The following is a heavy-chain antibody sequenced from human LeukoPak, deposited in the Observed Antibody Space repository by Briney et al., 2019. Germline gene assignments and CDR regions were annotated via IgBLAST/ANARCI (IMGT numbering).Heavy chain of an antibody. D-gene: IGHD2-2*01. CDR2: IYYSGST. J-gene: IGHJ5*02. CDR1: GGSISSSSYY. CDR3: ARDSPLGYCSSTSCHAGFDP. Sequence: SETLSLTCTVSGGSISSSSYYWGWIRQPPGKGLEWIGSIYYSGSTYYNPYLKSRVTISVDTSKNQFSLKLSSVTAADTAVYYCARDSPLGYCSSTSCHAGFDPWGQGTLVTVSS. V-gene: IGHV4-39*07.